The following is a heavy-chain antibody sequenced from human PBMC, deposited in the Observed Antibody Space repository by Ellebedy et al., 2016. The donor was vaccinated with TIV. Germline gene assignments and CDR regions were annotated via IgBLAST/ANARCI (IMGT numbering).Heavy chain of an antibody. D-gene: IGHD7-27*01. Sequence: AASVKVSCKASGYTFTSYDINWVRQATGQGLEWLGWMNPNSGNTGYAQKFQGRVTLTRDTSISTAYRELTSLTFEDTAVYYCANNLARTGDFDYWGQGTLVTVSS. CDR2: MNPNSGNT. CDR3: ANNLARTGDFDY. V-gene: IGHV1-8*01. J-gene: IGHJ4*02. CDR1: GYTFTSYD.